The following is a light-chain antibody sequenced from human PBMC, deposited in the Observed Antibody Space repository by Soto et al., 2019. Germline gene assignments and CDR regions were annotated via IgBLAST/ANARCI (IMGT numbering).Light chain of an antibody. Sequence: QSALTQPASVSGSPGQSITISCTGTSSDIGDSNYVSWYQQHPGKPPKLVIYDVSNRPSGVSNRFSGSKSANTASLTISGLQAEDEADYYCSSFRSSSTSYVFVTGTKVTVL. CDR3: SSFRSSSTSYV. CDR2: DVS. J-gene: IGLJ1*01. CDR1: SSDIGDSNY. V-gene: IGLV2-14*03.